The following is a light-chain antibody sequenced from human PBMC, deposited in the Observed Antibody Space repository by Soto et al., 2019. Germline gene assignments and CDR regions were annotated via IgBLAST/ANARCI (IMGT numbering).Light chain of an antibody. J-gene: IGKJ1*01. CDR2: DAY. Sequence: DIQMTQSPSTLSASVGYRFIITCRASQSIGMWLAWYQQKPGEAPKVLIHDAYSLESGVPSRFSGSGSGTEFTLTISSLQPEDSATYYCLQDINYPWTFGQGTKGDIK. CDR1: QSIGMW. V-gene: IGKV1-5*01. CDR3: LQDINYPWT.